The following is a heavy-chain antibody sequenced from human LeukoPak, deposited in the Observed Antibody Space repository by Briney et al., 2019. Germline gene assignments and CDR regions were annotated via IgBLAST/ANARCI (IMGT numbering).Heavy chain of an antibody. D-gene: IGHD4-17*01. V-gene: IGHV3-30*04. CDR2: ISYDGSNK. J-gene: IGHJ4*02. CDR3: ARWDYGDYDIGAADAYYFDY. Sequence: GGSLRLSCAASGFTFSSYAMHWVRQAPGKGLEWVAVISYDGSNKYYADSVKGRFTISRDNSKNTLYLQMNSLRAEDTAVYYCARWDYGDYDIGAADAYYFDYWGQGTLVTVSS. CDR1: GFTFSSYA.